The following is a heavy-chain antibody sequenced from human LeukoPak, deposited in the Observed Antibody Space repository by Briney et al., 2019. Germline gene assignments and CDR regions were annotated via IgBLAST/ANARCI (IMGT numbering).Heavy chain of an antibody. V-gene: IGHV3-33*06. J-gene: IGHJ4*02. CDR1: GFTFSSYA. Sequence: GGSLTLSCATSGFTFSSYAMYWVRQAPGKGLEWVAVIWYDGSKKYYADYVKGRFTISNDHSKNTLDLQMNSLRVEDTAVYYCAKDEGVGSWGNTWGLIYWGQGSLVTVSS. CDR2: IWYDGSKK. D-gene: IGHD6-6*01. CDR3: AKDEGVGSWGNTWGLIY.